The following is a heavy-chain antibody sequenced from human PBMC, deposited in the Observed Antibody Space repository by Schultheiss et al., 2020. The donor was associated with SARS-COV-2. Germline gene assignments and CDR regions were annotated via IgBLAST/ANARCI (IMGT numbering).Heavy chain of an antibody. J-gene: IGHJ6*02. CDR2: IYYSGST. CDR1: GGSISSGGYY. D-gene: IGHD5-24*01. CDR3: ARARDGLHYYGMDV. Sequence: SETLSLTCTVSGGSISSGGYYWSWIRQHPGKGLEWIGYIYYSGSTYYNPSLKSRVTISVDTSKNQFSLKLSSVTAADTAAYYCARARDGLHYYGMDVWGQGTTVTVSS. V-gene: IGHV4-31*03.